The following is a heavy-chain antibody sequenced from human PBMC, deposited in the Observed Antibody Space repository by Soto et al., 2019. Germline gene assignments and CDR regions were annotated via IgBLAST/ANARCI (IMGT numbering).Heavy chain of an antibody. V-gene: IGHV3-48*02. CDR1: GFTFSSYS. Sequence: GGSLRLSCAASGFTFSSYSMNWVRQAPGKGLEWVSYISSSSSTIYYADSVKGRFTISRDNAKNSLYLQMNSLRDEDTAVYYCARDLKSYYDSSGSAPDAFDIWGQGTMVTVSS. CDR2: ISSSSSTI. D-gene: IGHD3-22*01. J-gene: IGHJ3*02. CDR3: ARDLKSYYDSSGSAPDAFDI.